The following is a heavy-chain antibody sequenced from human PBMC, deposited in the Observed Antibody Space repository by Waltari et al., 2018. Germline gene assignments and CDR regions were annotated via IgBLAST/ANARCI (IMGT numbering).Heavy chain of an antibody. CDR1: GFPFDYFA. D-gene: IGHD6-19*01. V-gene: IGHV3-9*01. CDR3: AKDKSYYTSGWENAFDI. CDR2: ISWNSGSI. Sequence: EVQLVESGGGLVQPGRSLRLSCAASGFPFDYFAIHWVRQPPGKGLEWVSGISWNSGSIGYADSVEGRFTISRDNAKNSLFLQMNSLRAEDTALYYCAKDKSYYTSGWENAFDIWGQGTMVTVSS. J-gene: IGHJ3*02.